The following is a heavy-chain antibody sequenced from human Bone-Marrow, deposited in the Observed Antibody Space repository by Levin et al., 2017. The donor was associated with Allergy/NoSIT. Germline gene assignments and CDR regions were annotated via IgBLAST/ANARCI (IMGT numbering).Heavy chain of an antibody. Sequence: GGSLRLSCAASGFTFSSYWMSWVRQAPGKGLEWVANIKQDGSEKYYVDSVKGRFTISRDNAKNSLYLQMNSLRAEDPAVDYCASSDGSSGYYYDYGMDVWGQGTTVTVSS. CDR3: ASSDGSSGYYYDYGMDV. D-gene: IGHD3-22*01. CDR2: IKQDGSEK. J-gene: IGHJ6*02. V-gene: IGHV3-7*01. CDR1: GFTFSSYW.